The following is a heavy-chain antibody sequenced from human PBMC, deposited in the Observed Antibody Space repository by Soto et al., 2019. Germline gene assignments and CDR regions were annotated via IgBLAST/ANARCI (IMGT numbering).Heavy chain of an antibody. CDR2: ILHDGNNK. J-gene: IGHJ4*02. D-gene: IGHD3-10*01. CDR1: GFTFSNYI. V-gene: IGHV3-30-3*01. CDR3: ARDDEGGSYCDLGY. Sequence: QVQLVESGGGVVQPGRSLRLSCAASGFTFSNYIMHWVGQAPGKGREWVAIILHDGNNKYYADSVKGRFTISKDNSKNTLYLQMNSLRTEDTALYYCARDDEGGSYCDLGYWGQGTLVTVSS.